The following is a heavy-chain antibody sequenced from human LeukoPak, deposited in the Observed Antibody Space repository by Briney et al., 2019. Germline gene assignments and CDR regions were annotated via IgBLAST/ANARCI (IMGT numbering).Heavy chain of an antibody. CDR1: GYPFTGYC. V-gene: IGHV1-2*06. CDR3: ARAGSSGDSGNWFDP. CDR2: INPNSGGT. J-gene: IGHJ5*02. Sequence: ASVKVPCKASGYPFTGYCMHWVRQAPGQGLEWMGRINPNSGGTNYAQKFQGRVTVTRDTSISTFYMELSGLRSDDTAMYYCARAGSSGDSGNWFDPWGQGTLVTVSS. D-gene: IGHD3-22*01.